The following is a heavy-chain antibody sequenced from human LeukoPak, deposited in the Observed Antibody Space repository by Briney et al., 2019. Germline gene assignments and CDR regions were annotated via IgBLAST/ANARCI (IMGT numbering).Heavy chain of an antibody. V-gene: IGHV3-48*02. D-gene: IGHD5-18*01. Sequence: PGGSLRLSCVASGFNFRSYSMNWVRQAPGKGLEWVSHISSSTINIYYADSVKGRFTISRDDAKNSLYLQMNSLRDEDTAVYYCARDGYAKFDYWGQGTLVTVSS. CDR1: GFNFRSYS. CDR2: ISSSTINI. J-gene: IGHJ4*02. CDR3: ARDGYAKFDY.